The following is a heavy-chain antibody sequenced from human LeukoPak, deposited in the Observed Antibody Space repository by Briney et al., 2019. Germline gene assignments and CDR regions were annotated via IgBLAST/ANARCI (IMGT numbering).Heavy chain of an antibody. CDR1: GGSFSGYY. D-gene: IGHD7-27*01. Sequence: SETLSLTCAVYGGSFSGYYWSWIRQPPGKGLEWIGEINHSGSTNYNPSLKSRVTISVDTSKNQFSLELSSVTAADTAVYYCARQPKLGKDYWGQGTLVTVSS. J-gene: IGHJ4*02. CDR3: ARQPKLGKDY. V-gene: IGHV4-34*01. CDR2: INHSGST.